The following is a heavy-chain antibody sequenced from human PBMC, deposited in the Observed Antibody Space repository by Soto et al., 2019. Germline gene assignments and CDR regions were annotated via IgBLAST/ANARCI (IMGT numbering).Heavy chain of an antibody. CDR1: GFPFSSEW. J-gene: IGHJ6*02. CDR3: GRDMVV. Sequence: EVHLVESGGGLVQPGESLRLSCAASGFPFSSEWMSWVRQAPGKGPEWVANIKGDGSAKQYVGSVRGRFSISRDNAKNSLYLQMDSLRVEDTAVYYCGRDMVVWGPGTTVTVSS. V-gene: IGHV3-7*04. CDR2: IKGDGSAK.